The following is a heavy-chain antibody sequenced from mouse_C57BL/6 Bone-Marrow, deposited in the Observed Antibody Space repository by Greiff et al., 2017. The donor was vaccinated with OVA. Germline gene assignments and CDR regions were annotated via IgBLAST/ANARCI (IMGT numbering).Heavy chain of an antibody. J-gene: IGHJ1*03. Sequence: QVQLQQSGAELVKPGASVKISCKASGYAFSSYWMNWVKQRPGKGLEWIGQIYPGDGDTNYNGKFKGKATLTADKSSSTAYMQLSSLTSEDSAVYFCARYFWDDWYVDVWGTGTTVTVSS. CDR2: IYPGDGDT. V-gene: IGHV1-80*01. CDR1: GYAFSSYW. D-gene: IGHD4-1*01. CDR3: ARYFWDDWYVDV.